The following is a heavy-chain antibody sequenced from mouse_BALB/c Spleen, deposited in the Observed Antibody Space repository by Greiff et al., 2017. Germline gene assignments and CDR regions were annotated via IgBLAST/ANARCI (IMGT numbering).Heavy chain of an antibody. D-gene: IGHD2-2*01. Sequence: VHLQQSGAELARPGASVKLSCKASGYTFTSYWMQWVKQRPGQGLEWIGAIYPGDGDTRYTQKFKGKATLTADKSSSTAYMQLSSLASEDSAVYYCAREGLYYGYSWFAYWGQGTLVTVSA. V-gene: IGHV1-87*01. CDR3: AREGLYYGYSWFAY. J-gene: IGHJ3*01. CDR2: IYPGDGDT. CDR1: GYTFTSYW.